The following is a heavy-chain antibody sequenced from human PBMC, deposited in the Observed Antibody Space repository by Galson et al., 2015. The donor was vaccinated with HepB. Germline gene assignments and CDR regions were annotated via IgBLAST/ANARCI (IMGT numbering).Heavy chain of an antibody. CDR3: ARKGQWELSYFDY. J-gene: IGHJ4*02. D-gene: IGHD1-26*01. CDR2: INPNSGGT. Sequence: SVKVSCKASGYTFTAYYIHWVRQAPGQGLEWMGWINPNSGGTNYAQEFQGRVTMTRDTSVSTAYMELSGLTSDDTAVYYCARKGQWELSYFDYRGQGNLVTVSS. V-gene: IGHV1-2*02. CDR1: GYTFTAYY.